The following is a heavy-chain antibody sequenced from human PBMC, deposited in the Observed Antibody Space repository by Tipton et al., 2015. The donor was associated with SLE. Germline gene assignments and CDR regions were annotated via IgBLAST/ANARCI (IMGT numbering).Heavy chain of an antibody. V-gene: IGHV4-59*02. CDR3: ARGRGSSSSHYYYYMDV. D-gene: IGHD6-6*01. Sequence: TLSLTCSVSGASVSSSSWSWIRQPPGKGLEWIGYISDGGSTTYNPSLKSRVTISVDTSKKQISLTLSSVTAADTAVYYCARGRGSSSSHYYYYMDVWGKGTTVTVSS. CDR1: GASVSSSS. CDR2: ISDGGST. J-gene: IGHJ6*03.